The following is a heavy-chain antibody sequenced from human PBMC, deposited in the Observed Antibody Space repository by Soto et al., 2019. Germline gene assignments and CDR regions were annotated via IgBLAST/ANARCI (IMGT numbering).Heavy chain of an antibody. D-gene: IGHD3-10*01. V-gene: IGHV1-8*01. Sequence: ASVKVSCTASGYSVTNYDVTWVRQTTGQGLERMGWSNPGSGDTGYAQKFQGRVTMTRDISIATAYIELSSLSSDDTAIFYCAKMATVGSVNWCDPWCQGTLDSFSS. CDR1: GYSVTNYD. J-gene: IGHJ5*02. CDR2: SNPGSGDT. CDR3: AKMATVGSVNWCDP.